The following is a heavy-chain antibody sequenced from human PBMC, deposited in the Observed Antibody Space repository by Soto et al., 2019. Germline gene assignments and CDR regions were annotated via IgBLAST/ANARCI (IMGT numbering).Heavy chain of an antibody. CDR3: APMGV. J-gene: IGHJ6*02. Sequence: GGSLRLSCAASGFTYSTYGMHWVRQAPGKGLEWVAVISYDNSTYYADSVKGRFTISRDNSKNTLYLQMSSLRADDTAVYYCAPMGVWGQGTTVTVSS. CDR1: GFTYSTYG. CDR2: ISYDNST. V-gene: IGHV3-30*03.